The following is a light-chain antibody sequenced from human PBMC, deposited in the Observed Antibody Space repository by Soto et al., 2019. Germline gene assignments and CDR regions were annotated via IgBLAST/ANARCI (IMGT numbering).Light chain of an antibody. J-gene: IGLJ3*02. CDR2: GNS. CDR3: QSYDISLSGWV. CDR1: SSNIGAIYD. Sequence: QSVLTQPPSVYGAPGQRVTISCTGSSSNIGAIYDVHWYQQLPGTAPKLLIYGNSNRPSGVPDRFSGSKSGTSASLAITGLQAEDEADYYCQSYDISLSGWVFGGGTKLTVL. V-gene: IGLV1-40*01.